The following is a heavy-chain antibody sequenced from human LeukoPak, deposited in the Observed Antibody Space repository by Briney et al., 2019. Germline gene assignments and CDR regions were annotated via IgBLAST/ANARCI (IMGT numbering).Heavy chain of an antibody. J-gene: IGHJ3*02. V-gene: IGHV3-69-1*01. CDR1: GFTFSSYS. CDR3: ARAHTIFWEFDAFDI. D-gene: IGHD3-3*01. Sequence: PGGSLRLSCAASGFTFSSYSMSWVRQAPGKGLECVSSITSSSTIYYAESVKGRFTISRDSAKNSLYLQMNSLRDEDTAVYFCARAHTIFWEFDAFDIWGRGTMVTVSS. CDR2: ITSSSTI.